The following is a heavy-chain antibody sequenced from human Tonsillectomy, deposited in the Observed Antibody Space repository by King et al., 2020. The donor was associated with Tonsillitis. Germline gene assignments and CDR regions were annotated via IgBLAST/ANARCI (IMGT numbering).Heavy chain of an antibody. Sequence: QLVQSGGGVVQPGRSLRLSCAASGFTFSSYGMHWVRQAPGKGREWVAVIWDDGSNKYYRDSVKGRFTISRDNSKNTLYLQMNSLRAEDTAVYYCASCWSGTKYYYYYGLDVWGQGTTVTVSS. V-gene: IGHV3-33*01. CDR2: IWDDGSNK. D-gene: IGHD2-8*01. J-gene: IGHJ6*02. CDR3: ASCWSGTKYYYYYGLDV. CDR1: GFTFSSYG.